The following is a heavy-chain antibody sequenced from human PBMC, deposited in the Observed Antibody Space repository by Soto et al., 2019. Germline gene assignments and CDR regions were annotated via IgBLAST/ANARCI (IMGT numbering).Heavy chain of an antibody. V-gene: IGHV3-23*01. CDR1: GFTFSSYA. J-gene: IGHJ4*02. CDR2: ISGSGGST. D-gene: IGHD6-13*01. Sequence: GGSLRLSCAASGFTFSSYAMSWVRQAPGKGLEWVSAISGSGGSTYYADSVKGRFTISRDNSKNTLYLQMNSLRAEDTAVYYCAKDRYIAAAGTDPFDYWGQGTLVTVSS. CDR3: AKDRYIAAAGTDPFDY.